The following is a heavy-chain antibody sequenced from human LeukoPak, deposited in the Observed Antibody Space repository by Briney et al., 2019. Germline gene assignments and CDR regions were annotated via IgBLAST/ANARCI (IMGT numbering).Heavy chain of an antibody. CDR2: IIPIFGTA. V-gene: IGHV1-69*13. D-gene: IGHD2-2*01. CDR3: ARDPGSSTSSHYYYYMDV. J-gene: IGHJ6*03. CDR1: GYTFTSYG. Sequence: GASVKVSWKASGYTFTSYGISWVRQAPGQGLEWMGGIIPIFGTANYAQKFQGRVTITADESTSTAYMELSSLRSEDTAVYYCARDPGSSTSSHYYYYMDVWGKGTTVTVSS.